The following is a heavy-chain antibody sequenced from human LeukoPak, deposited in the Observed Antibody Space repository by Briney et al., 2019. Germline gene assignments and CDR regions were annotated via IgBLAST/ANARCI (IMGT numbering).Heavy chain of an antibody. Sequence: PSETLSLTCAVYGGSFSGYYWSWIRQPPGKGLEWIGEINHSGSTNYNLSLKSRVTISVDTSKNQFSLKLSSVTAADTAVYYCASVPVYYDILTGYYDTTFDYWGQGTLVTVSS. CDR2: INHSGST. J-gene: IGHJ4*02. D-gene: IGHD3-9*01. CDR3: ASVPVYYDILTGYYDTTFDY. V-gene: IGHV4-34*01. CDR1: GGSFSGYY.